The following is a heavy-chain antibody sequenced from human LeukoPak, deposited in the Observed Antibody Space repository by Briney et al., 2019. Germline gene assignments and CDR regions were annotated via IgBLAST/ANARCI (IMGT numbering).Heavy chain of an antibody. V-gene: IGHV3-33*01. J-gene: IGHJ4*02. D-gene: IGHD5-24*01. CDR1: GFTFSAYG. CDR3: ARGAETATLPDY. CDR2: IWSDASNK. Sequence: GGSLRLSCAASGFTFSAYGMEWVRQAPGKGLEWVAAIWSDASNKYYADSVKGRFTISRDNSKNTLYLQMSSLRDGDTAVYYRARGAETATLPDYWGQGALVTVS.